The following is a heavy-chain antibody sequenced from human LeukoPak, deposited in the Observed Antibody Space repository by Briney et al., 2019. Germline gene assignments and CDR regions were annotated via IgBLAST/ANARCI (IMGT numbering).Heavy chain of an antibody. CDR1: GFTFSSYA. D-gene: IGHD4-23*01. CDR2: ISGSGGST. V-gene: IGHV3-23*01. CDR3: ARAPLRWDYYYMDV. Sequence: PGGSLRLSCAASGFTFSSYAMSWVRQAPGKGLEWVSAISGSGGSTYYADSVKGRFTISRDNAKNSLYLQMNSLRAEDTAVYYCARAPLRWDYYYMDVWGKGTTVTVSS. J-gene: IGHJ6*03.